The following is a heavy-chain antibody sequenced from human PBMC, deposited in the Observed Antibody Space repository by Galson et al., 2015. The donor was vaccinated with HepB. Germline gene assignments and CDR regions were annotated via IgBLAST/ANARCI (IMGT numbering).Heavy chain of an antibody. CDR3: ARDQYCSSTSCYYQGWFDP. Sequence: RLSCAASGFTFSSYAMHWVRQAPGKGLEWVAVISYDGSNKYYADSVKGRFTISRDNSKNTLYLQMNSLRAEDTAVYYCARDQYCSSTSCYYQGWFDPWGQGTLVTVSS. D-gene: IGHD2-2*01. V-gene: IGHV3-30-3*01. CDR1: GFTFSSYA. J-gene: IGHJ5*02. CDR2: ISYDGSNK.